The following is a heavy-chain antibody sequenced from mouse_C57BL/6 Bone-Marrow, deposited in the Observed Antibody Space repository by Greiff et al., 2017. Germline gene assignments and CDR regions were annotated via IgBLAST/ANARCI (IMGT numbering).Heavy chain of an antibody. CDR2: IYPGSGST. D-gene: IGHD2-1*01. CDR3: ARYRAYGNYEYY. CDR1: GYTFTSYW. Sequence: QVQLQQPGAELVKPGASVKMSCKASGYTFTSYWITWVKQRPGQGLEWIGDIYPGSGSTNYNEKFKSKATLTVDTSSSTAYMQLSSLTSEDSAVYYGARYRAYGNYEYYWDRGTTLTVTS. V-gene: IGHV1-55*01. J-gene: IGHJ2*01.